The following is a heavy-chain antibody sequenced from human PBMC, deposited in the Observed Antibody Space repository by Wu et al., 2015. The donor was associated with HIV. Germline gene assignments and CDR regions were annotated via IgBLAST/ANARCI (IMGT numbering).Heavy chain of an antibody. CDR2: FDPEDDKT. CDR1: GGTFSSYA. D-gene: IGHD5-24*01. CDR3: TAFPRDTWSTGLPY. Sequence: QVQLVQSGAEVKKPGSSVKVSCKASGGTFSSYAISWVRQAPGKGLEWMGGFDPEDDKTIYAQRFQGRVAMSEDRSTETAYMDLKSLRSEDTAIFYCTAFPRDTWSTGLPYWGQGTLVTVSA. J-gene: IGHJ1*01. V-gene: IGHV1-24*01.